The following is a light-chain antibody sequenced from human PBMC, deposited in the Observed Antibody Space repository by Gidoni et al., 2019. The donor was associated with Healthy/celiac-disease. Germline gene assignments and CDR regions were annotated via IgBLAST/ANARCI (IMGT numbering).Light chain of an antibody. CDR2: EDS. V-gene: IGLV3-10*01. Sequence: SYALPQPPSVSVSPGQTARITCSGDALTKKYAYWYPQKSGQAPVLVIYEDSKRPSGIPERFSGSSSGTMATVTISGAQVEDEADYYCYSTDSSGNHGVFGGGTKLTVL. CDR3: YSTDSSGNHGV. CDR1: ALTKKY. J-gene: IGLJ2*01.